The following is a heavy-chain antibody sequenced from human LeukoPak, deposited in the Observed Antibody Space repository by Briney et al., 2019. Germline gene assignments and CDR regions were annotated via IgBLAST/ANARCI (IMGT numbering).Heavy chain of an antibody. Sequence: PGGSLRLSCAASGFTVSSNYMSWVRQAPGKGLEWVSVIYSGGSTYYADSVKGRFTISRDNSKNTLYLQMNSLRAEDTAVYYCAKLPLAVVVPAGALGYFDYWGQGTLVTVSS. D-gene: IGHD2-2*01. J-gene: IGHJ4*02. V-gene: IGHV3-53*01. CDR3: AKLPLAVVVPAGALGYFDY. CDR2: IYSGGST. CDR1: GFTVSSNY.